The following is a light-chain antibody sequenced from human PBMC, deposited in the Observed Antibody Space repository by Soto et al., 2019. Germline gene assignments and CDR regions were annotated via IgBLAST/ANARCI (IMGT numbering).Light chain of an antibody. CDR1: QSVSNY. CDR3: RQSCNTPMYT. J-gene: IGKJ2*01. V-gene: IGKV1-39*01. CDR2: AAS. Sequence: SQMTHSPSLLSASVGDRVTITCRVSQSVSNYLIWYQQKPGKDPQLLIYAASSLQSGVPSRFSGSGSGTDFTLTISSMQAAEFATYYCRQSCNTPMYTFGQGT.